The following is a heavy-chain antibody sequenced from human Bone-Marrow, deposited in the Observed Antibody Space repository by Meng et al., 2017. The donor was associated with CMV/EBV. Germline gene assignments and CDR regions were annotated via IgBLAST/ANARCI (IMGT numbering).Heavy chain of an antibody. V-gene: IGHV3-21*06. J-gene: IGHJ3*01. CDR1: GFTFITYS. CDR2: ISSSSTYI. Sequence: GGSLRLSCAASGFTFITYSMNWVRQAPGKVLEWVSSISSSSTYIYYADSVKGRFTISRDNAKNSLYLQMNSLRVEDTAVYYCARERLYQPLWGDALDVWGQGTKVTVSS. D-gene: IGHD2-2*01. CDR3: ARERLYQPLWGDALDV.